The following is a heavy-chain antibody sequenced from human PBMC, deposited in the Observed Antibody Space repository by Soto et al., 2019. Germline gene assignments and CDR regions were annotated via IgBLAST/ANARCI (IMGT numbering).Heavy chain of an antibody. J-gene: IGHJ6*02. CDR3: AAQAGGTPNYDMDV. Sequence: SETLSLTCAVYGGSFSGYYWSWIRQPPGKGLEWIGEIIHSGSTNYNPSLKSRVTISVDTSKNQFSLKLSSVTAADTAVYYCAAQAGGTPNYDMDVWGQGTTVTVSS. CDR1: GGSFSGYY. D-gene: IGHD1-1*01. CDR2: IIHSGST. V-gene: IGHV4-34*12.